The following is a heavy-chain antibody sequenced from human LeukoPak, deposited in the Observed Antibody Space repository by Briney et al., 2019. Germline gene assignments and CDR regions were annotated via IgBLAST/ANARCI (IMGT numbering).Heavy chain of an antibody. CDR3: ARNTYYYGSGSLYYFDY. D-gene: IGHD3-10*01. CDR2: ISAYNGNT. J-gene: IGHJ4*02. V-gene: IGHV1-18*01. Sequence: ASVKVSCKASGYTFTSYGISWVRQALGQGLEWMGWISAYNGNTNYAQKLQGRVTMTTDTSTSTAYMELRSLRSDDTAVYYCARNTYYYGSGSLYYFDYWGQGTLVTVSS. CDR1: GYTFTSYG.